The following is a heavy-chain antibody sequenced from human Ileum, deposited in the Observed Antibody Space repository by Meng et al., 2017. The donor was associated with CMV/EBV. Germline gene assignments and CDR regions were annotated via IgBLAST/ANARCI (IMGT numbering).Heavy chain of an antibody. V-gene: IGHV3-23*01. CDR3: AKDEGAGGTTFFDH. J-gene: IGHJ4*02. CDR2: ISASGRI. Sequence: SGFDLSQFSLSWVRQAPGKGLDCVSSISASGRIDYAASVKGHFAISRDIATSTLYLQMTSLRGDDTAIYFCAKDEGAGGTTFFDHWGQGTLVTVSS. CDR1: GFDLSQFS. D-gene: IGHD1-1*01.